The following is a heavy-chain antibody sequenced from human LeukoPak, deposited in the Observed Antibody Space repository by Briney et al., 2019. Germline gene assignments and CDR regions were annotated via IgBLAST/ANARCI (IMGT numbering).Heavy chain of an antibody. J-gene: IGHJ4*02. D-gene: IGHD2-2*01. CDR2: IYYSGST. V-gene: IGHV4-59*08. Sequence: SETLPLTCTVSGGSISSYYWSWIRQPPGKGLEWIGYIYYSGSTNYNPSLKSRVTISVDTSKNKFSLKLSSVTAEDTAVYYCARMYCSSTSSYPNIPYYFDYWGQGTLVTVSS. CDR1: GGSISSYY. CDR3: ARMYCSSTSSYPNIPYYFDY.